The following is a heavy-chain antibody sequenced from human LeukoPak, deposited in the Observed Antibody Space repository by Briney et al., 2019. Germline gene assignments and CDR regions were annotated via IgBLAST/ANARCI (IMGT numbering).Heavy chain of an antibody. CDR3: ARELDYYGSGSLDY. J-gene: IGHJ4*02. CDR1: GYTFTSYG. CDR2: ISAYSGNT. V-gene: IGHV1-18*01. D-gene: IGHD3-10*01. Sequence: GASVKVSCKASGYTFTSYGISWVRQAPGQGLEWMGWISAYSGNTNYAQKLQGRVTMTTDTSTSTAYMELRSLRSDDTAVYYCARELDYYGSGSLDYWGQGTLVTVSS.